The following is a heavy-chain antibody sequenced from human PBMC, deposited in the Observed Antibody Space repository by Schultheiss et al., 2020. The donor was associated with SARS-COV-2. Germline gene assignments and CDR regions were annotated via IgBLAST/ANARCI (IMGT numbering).Heavy chain of an antibody. CDR2: IDWDGTK. J-gene: IGHJ4*02. V-gene: IGHV2-70*04. D-gene: IGHD6-19*01. Sequence: TLSLTCTVSGGSIRSYYWSWIRQPPGKALDWLARIDWDGTKFYSTSLKTRLTISKGTSKNQVVLTMTNMHPVDTATYYCARPNSCGSGWYFFDYWGQGALVTVSS. CDR3: ARPNSCGSGWYFFDY. CDR1: GGSIRSYY.